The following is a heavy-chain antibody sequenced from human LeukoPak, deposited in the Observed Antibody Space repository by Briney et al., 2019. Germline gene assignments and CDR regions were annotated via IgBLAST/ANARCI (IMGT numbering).Heavy chain of an antibody. J-gene: IGHJ4*02. V-gene: IGHV4-59*01. CDR2: IYYSGST. CDR1: GGSISSYY. CDR3: ARSPLSGYYYFDY. Sequence: PSETLSLTCTVSGGSISSYYWSWIRQPPEKGLEWIGYIYYSGSTNYNPSLKSRVTISVDTSKNQFSLKLSSVTAADTAVYYCARSPLSGYYYFDYWGQGTLVTVSS. D-gene: IGHD3-22*01.